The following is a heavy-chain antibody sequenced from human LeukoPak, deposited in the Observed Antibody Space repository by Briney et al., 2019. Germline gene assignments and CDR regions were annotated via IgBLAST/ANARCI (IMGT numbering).Heavy chain of an antibody. CDR3: ATRLAVDAFDI. D-gene: IGHD3-9*01. CDR2: ISYDGNSQ. CDR1: GFTFRTST. Sequence: PGGSLRLSCGASGFTFRTSTTHWVRQAPGKGLEWVAAISYDGNSQYYADSVKGRFHIYRDNLKSAQYLQMNSLRGEDTALYHCATRLAVDAFDIWGQGAMVTVSS. J-gene: IGHJ3*02. V-gene: IGHV3-30*04.